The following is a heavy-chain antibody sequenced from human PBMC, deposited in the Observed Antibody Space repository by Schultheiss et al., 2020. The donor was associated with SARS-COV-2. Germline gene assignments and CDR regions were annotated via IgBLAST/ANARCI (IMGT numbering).Heavy chain of an antibody. V-gene: IGHV4-59*12. D-gene: IGHD7-27*01. CDR2: IYYSGST. J-gene: IGHJ4*02. CDR1: GGSFSGYY. Sequence: SETLSLTCAVYGGSFSGYYWSWIRQPPGKGLEWIGYIYYSGSTNYNPSLKSRVTISVDTSKNQFSLKLSSVTAADTAVYYCARGAGDGLYYFDYWGQGTLVTVSS. CDR3: ARGAGDGLYYFDY.